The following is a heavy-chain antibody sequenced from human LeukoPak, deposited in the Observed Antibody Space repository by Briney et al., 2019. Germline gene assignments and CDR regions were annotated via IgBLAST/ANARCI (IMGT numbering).Heavy chain of an antibody. CDR2: IKPDGSEK. CDR1: GFPFSSYW. J-gene: IGHJ4*02. V-gene: IGHV3-7*05. CDR3: ARGQMAGY. D-gene: IGHD5-24*01. Sequence: GGSLRLSCAASGFPFSSYWMSWVRQAPGKGLEWVANIKPDGSEKSYVDSVKGRFTISRDNAKNSLYLQTNSLRAEDTAVYYCARGQMAGYWGQGTLVTVSS.